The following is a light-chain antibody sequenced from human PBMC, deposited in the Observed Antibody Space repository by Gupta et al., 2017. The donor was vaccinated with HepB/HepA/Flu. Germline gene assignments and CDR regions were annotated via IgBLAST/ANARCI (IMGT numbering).Light chain of an antibody. V-gene: IGKV3-20*01. CDR1: QSVSSSY. CDR3: QQYGSSPRT. J-gene: IGKJ1*01. CDR2: GAS. Sequence: DIVLTQSPGTLSLSPGERATLSCRASQSVSSSYLAWYQQKPGQAPRLLIYGASSRATGLPDRFSGSGSGTDFTLTINRLEPEDFAVYYCQQYGSSPRTFGQGTKVEIK.